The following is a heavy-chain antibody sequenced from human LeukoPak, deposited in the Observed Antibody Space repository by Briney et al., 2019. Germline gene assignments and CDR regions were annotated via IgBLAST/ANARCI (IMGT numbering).Heavy chain of an antibody. J-gene: IGHJ4*02. CDR3: ARPAYYSDSSGYYAGGFDY. D-gene: IGHD3-22*01. CDR2: IRYDGSNK. V-gene: IGHV3-30*02. Sequence: GGSLRLSCAASGFTFSSYGMHWVRQAPGKGLEWVAFIRYDGSNKYYADSVKGRFTISRDNSKNTLYLHVNSLRPEDTAVYYCARPAYYSDSSGYYAGGFDYWGQGTLVTVSS. CDR1: GFTFSSYG.